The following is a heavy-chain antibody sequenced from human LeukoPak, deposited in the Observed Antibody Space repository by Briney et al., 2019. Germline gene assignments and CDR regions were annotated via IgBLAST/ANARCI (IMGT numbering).Heavy chain of an antibody. CDR1: GFSFSSYG. V-gene: IGHV3-33*01. J-gene: IGHJ3*02. CDR2: IWYDGSNK. CDR3: ARAEDYASSGYVDALDI. Sequence: GGSLSLTCAASGFSFSSYGMNWVRQAPGKGLEWVAVIWYDGSNKYYADSVKGRFSISRDNSKNTLYLHMNSLRAEDTALYYCARAEDYASSGYVDALDIWGQGTMVTVSS. D-gene: IGHD3-22*01.